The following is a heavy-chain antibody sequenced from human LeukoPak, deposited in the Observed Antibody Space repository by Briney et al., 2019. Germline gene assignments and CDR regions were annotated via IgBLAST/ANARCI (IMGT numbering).Heavy chain of an antibody. V-gene: IGHV3-21*01. J-gene: IGHJ4*02. CDR2: ISSSSSYI. Sequence: RSGGSLRLSCAASGFTFSNYAMSWVRQAPGKGLEWVSSISSSSSYIYYADSVKGRFTISRDNAKNSLYLQMNSLRAEDTAVYYCARVSSPKPFDYWGQGTLVTVSS. CDR3: ARVSSPKPFDY. CDR1: GFTFSNYA.